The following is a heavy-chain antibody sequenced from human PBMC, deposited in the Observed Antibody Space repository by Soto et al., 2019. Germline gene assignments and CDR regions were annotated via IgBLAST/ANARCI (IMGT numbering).Heavy chain of an antibody. CDR1: GYIFTTYY. CDR3: AREPPGAAAGFDV. V-gene: IGHV1-46*03. D-gene: IGHD6-13*01. Sequence: ASVKVSCKTSGYIFTTYYVHWVRQAPGQGLEWIGIILPINGNTAYAREFQGRVTMTRDTSTSTVYMELSSLRSEDTAVFYCAREPPGAAAGFDVWGQGSLVTVSS. CDR2: ILPINGNT. J-gene: IGHJ4*02.